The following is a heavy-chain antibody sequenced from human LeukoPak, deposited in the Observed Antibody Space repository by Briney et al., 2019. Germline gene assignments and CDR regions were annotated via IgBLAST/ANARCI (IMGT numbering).Heavy chain of an antibody. CDR3: AREPVVTGPLDY. Sequence: GGSLRLSCAASGFTFSSYSMNWVRQAPGKGLEWVSSISSSSGYIYYADSVKGRFTISRDNAKNSLYLQMNSLRAEDTAVYYCAREPVVTGPLDYWGQGNLVTVSS. V-gene: IGHV3-21*01. CDR2: ISSSSGYI. CDR1: GFTFSSYS. D-gene: IGHD2-21*02. J-gene: IGHJ4*02.